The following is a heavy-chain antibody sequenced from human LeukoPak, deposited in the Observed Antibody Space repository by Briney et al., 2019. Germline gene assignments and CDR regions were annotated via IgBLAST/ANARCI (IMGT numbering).Heavy chain of an antibody. V-gene: IGHV3-66*01. CDR1: GFTVSSNY. D-gene: IGHD3-9*01. Sequence: GGSLRLSCAASGFTVSSNYMSWVRQAPGKGLEWVSVIYSGGGTYYADSVKGRFTISRDNSKNTLYLQMNSLRAEDTAVHDCATIRYFDLFDYWGQGTLVTVSS. CDR3: ATIRYFDLFDY. CDR2: IYSGGGT. J-gene: IGHJ4*02.